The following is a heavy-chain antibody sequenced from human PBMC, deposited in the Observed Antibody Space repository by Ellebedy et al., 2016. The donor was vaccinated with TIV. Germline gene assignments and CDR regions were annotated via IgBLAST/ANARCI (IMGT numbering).Heavy chain of an antibody. CDR2: INHSGST. CDR1: GGSISSSSYY. CDR3: ARAGGCSSTSCYGYYYGMDV. V-gene: IGHV4-39*07. D-gene: IGHD2-2*01. J-gene: IGHJ6*02. Sequence: SETLSLXCTVSGGSISSSSYYWGWIRQPPGKGLEWIGEINHSGSTNYNPSLKSRVTISVDTSKNQFSLKLSSVTAADTAVYYCARAGGCSSTSCYGYYYGMDVWGPGTTVTVSS.